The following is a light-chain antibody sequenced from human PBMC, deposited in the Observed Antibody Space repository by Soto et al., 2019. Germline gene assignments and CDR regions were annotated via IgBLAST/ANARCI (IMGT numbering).Light chain of an antibody. V-gene: IGKV1-5*01. CDR2: DAS. J-gene: IGKJ1*01. CDR1: QSISSW. CDR3: QQYNSYSSA. Sequence: DIQMTQSPSTLSASVGYRVTITCRARQSISSWLAWYQQKPGKAPKLLIYDASSLESGVPSRFSGSGSGTEFTLTISSLQPDDFATYYCQQYNSYSSAFGQGTKVEIK.